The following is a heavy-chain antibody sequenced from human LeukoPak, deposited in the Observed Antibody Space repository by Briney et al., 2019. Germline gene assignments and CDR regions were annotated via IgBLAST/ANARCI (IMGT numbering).Heavy chain of an antibody. V-gene: IGHV3-23*01. CDR3: AKDRGSAPYCIDY. D-gene: IGHD3-10*01. CDR2: ISGSGGNT. Sequence: GGSLRLSCAASGFTFSTYAMSWVRQAPAKGLEWVSAISGSGGNTYYADSVKGRFTISRNNSKSMVYLQMNSLRAEDTAVYYCAKDRGSAPYCIDYWGQGTLVTVSS. J-gene: IGHJ4*02. CDR1: GFTFSTYA.